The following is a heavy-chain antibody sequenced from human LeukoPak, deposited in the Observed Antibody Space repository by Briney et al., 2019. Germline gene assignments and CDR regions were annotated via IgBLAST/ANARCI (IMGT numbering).Heavy chain of an antibody. D-gene: IGHD3-22*01. J-gene: IGHJ4*02. CDR3: ARDKVVIEPAYFDY. V-gene: IGHV3-48*04. Sequence: PGGSLRLSCAASGFTFSSYSMHWVRQAPGEGLEWVAYISGSSTAIYYADSVKGRFTISRDNGENSLHLQMNSLRAEDTAVYYCARDKVVIEPAYFDYWGQGTLVTVSS. CDR1: GFTFSSYS. CDR2: ISGSSTAI.